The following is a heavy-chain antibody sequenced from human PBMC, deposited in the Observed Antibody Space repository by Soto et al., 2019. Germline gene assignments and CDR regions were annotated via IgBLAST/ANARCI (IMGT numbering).Heavy chain of an antibody. CDR2: INHSGST. Sequence: SETLSLTCVVYGGSISGYYWSWIRQPPGKGLEWIGEINHSGSTNYNPSLKSRGAISVDTSKNQFSLKLNSVTAADTAVYYCAGQVGVVIPAAMRDYYYYYGMDVWGQGTTVTVSS. V-gene: IGHV4-34*01. J-gene: IGHJ6*02. D-gene: IGHD2-2*01. CDR1: GGSISGYY. CDR3: AGQVGVVIPAAMRDYYYYYGMDV.